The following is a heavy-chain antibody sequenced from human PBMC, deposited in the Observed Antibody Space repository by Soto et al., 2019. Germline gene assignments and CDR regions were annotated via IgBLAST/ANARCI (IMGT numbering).Heavy chain of an antibody. D-gene: IGHD2-2*01. V-gene: IGHV3-49*05. CDR3: TRLHCSSTSCLDYYYGMDV. CDR2: IRSKAYGGTT. CDR1: GFTFGDYA. J-gene: IGHJ6*02. Sequence: EVQLVESGGGLVKPGRSLRLSCTASGFTFGDYAMSWFRQAPGKGLEWVGFIRSKAYGGTTEYAASVKGRFTISRDDSKSIAYLQMNSLKTEDTAVYYCTRLHCSSTSCLDYYYGMDVWGQGTTVTVSS.